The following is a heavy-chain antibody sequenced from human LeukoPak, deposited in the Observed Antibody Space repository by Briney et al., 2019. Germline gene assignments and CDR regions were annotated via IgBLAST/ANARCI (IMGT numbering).Heavy chain of an antibody. CDR1: GGTFISYA. V-gene: IGHV1-69*13. CDR3: ARDRSIAVAGTSNWFDP. J-gene: IGHJ5*02. CDR2: IIPIFGTA. Sequence: GASVKVSCKASGGTFISYAISWVRQAPAQGLEWMGGIIPIFGTANYAQKFQGRVTITADESTSTAYMELSSLRSDDTAVYYCARDRSIAVAGTSNWFDPWGQGTLVTVSS. D-gene: IGHD6-19*01.